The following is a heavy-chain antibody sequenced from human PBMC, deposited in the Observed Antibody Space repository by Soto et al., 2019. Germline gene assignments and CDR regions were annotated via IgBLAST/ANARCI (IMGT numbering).Heavy chain of an antibody. CDR3: VRATLSWGHYYFRGLDV. V-gene: IGHV3-7*01. CDR2: IKHDGNEK. J-gene: IGHJ6*02. Sequence: EERLVESGGDLAQSGGSLRLSCAATGFMFGTYWMSWVRQAPGKGLEWVANIKHDGNEKYYADSVKGRFTVSRDNVKNFLHLQISSLRGDDTGVYFCVRATLSWGHYYFRGLDVWGQGTTVTV. D-gene: IGHD3-22*01. CDR1: GFMFGTYW.